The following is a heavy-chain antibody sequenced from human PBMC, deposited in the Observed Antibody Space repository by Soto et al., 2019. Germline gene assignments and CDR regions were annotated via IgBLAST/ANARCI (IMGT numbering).Heavy chain of an antibody. V-gene: IGHV1-69*01. CDR1: GGTFSSYA. Sequence: QVQLVQSGAEVKKPGSSVKVSCKASGGTFSSYAISWVRQAPGQGLEWMGGIIPISDRTNYAQKFQGRVTITADESTSTAYIELSSLISKDTAVYYSTRSYGSGTSIVSYYYNYYGMDVWGPGTRVNVS. D-gene: IGHD2-2*01. CDR3: TRSYGSGTSIVSYYYNYYGMDV. CDR2: IIPISDRT. J-gene: IGHJ6*02.